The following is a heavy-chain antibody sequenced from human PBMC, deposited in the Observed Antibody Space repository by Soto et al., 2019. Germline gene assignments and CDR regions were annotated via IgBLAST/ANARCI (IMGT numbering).Heavy chain of an antibody. CDR2: IFSNDEK. V-gene: IGHV2-26*01. CDR3: ARTSIAAAGTGRFRAFDI. D-gene: IGHD6-13*01. Sequence: QVTLKESGPVLVKPTETLTLTCTVSGFSLSNARMGVSWIRQPPGKALEWLAHIFSNDEKSYSTSLKSRLTIPKDTSKSQVVLTMTNMDPVDTATYYCARTSIAAAGTGRFRAFDIWGQGTMVTVSS. J-gene: IGHJ3*02. CDR1: GFSLSNARMG.